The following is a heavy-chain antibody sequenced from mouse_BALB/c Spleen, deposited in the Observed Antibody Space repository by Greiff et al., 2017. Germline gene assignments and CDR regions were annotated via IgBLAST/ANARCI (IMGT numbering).Heavy chain of an antibody. Sequence: QVQLKESGPGLVAPSQSLSITCTVSGFSLTGYGVNWVRQPPGKGLEWLGMIWGDGSTDYTSALKSSLSISKDNSKSQVFLKMNSLQTDATARYYCYRSLRTKVHGGVVYWGQGTTLTVSS. CDR1: GFSLTGYG. D-gene: IGHD1-1*01. CDR2: IWGDGST. J-gene: IGHJ2*01. V-gene: IGHV2-6-7*01. CDR3: YRSLRTKVHGGVVY.